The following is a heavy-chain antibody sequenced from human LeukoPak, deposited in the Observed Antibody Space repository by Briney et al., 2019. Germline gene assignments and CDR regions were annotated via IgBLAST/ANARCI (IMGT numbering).Heavy chain of an antibody. V-gene: IGHV3-23*01. CDR3: AKHDYVWGSYRFDY. CDR1: GFTFSSYA. Sequence: GGSLRLSCAASGFTFSSYAMSWVRQAPGKGLEWVSAISGSGGSTHYADSVKGRFTISRDNSKNTLYLQMNSLRAEDTAVYYCAKHDYVWGSYRFDYWGQGTLVTVSS. D-gene: IGHD3-16*02. J-gene: IGHJ4*02. CDR2: ISGSGGST.